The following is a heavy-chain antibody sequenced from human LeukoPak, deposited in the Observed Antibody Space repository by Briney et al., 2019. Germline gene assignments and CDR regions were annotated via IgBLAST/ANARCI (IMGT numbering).Heavy chain of an antibody. CDR1: GFTFSSYG. CDR2: IWYDGSNK. V-gene: IGHV3-33*01. CDR3: AREGSTVTIRNNFDY. J-gene: IGHJ4*02. D-gene: IGHD4-17*01. Sequence: GRSLRLSCAASGFTFSSYGMHWVRQAPGKGLEWVAVIWYDGSNKYYADSVKGRFTISRDNSKNTLYLQMNSLRAEDTAVYYCAREGSTVTIRNNFDYWGQGTLVTVSS.